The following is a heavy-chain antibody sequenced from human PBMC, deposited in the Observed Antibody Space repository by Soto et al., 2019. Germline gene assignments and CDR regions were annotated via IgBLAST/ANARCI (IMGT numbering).Heavy chain of an antibody. CDR1: GGSVSSGGYY. CDR3: AREATTPSWFDP. D-gene: IGHD5-12*01. Sequence: SEPLSLTCTVSGGSVSSGGYYWSWIRQPPGKGLEWIGHMYYSRSTNYNPSLKSRVTISVDTSKNQFSLWLSSVTTADTAVYYCAREATTPSWFDPWGQGALVTVSS. V-gene: IGHV4-61*08. CDR2: MYYSRST. J-gene: IGHJ5*02.